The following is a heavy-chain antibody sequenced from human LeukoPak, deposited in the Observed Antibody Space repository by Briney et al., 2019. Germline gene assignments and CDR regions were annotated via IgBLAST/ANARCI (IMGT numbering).Heavy chain of an antibody. D-gene: IGHD6-19*01. V-gene: IGHV1-2*06. Sequence: ASVKVSCKASGYTFTGYYMHWVRQAPGQGPEWMGRINPNSGGTNYAQKFQGRVTMTRDTSISTAYMELSRLRSDDTAVYYCARDPNSGWYDYWGQGTLVTVSS. CDR2: INPNSGGT. J-gene: IGHJ4*02. CDR1: GYTFTGYY. CDR3: ARDPNSGWYDY.